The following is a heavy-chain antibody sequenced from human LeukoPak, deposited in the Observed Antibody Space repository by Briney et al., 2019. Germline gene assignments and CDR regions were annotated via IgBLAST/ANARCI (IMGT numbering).Heavy chain of an antibody. Sequence: ASVKVSCKASGYTFTSYGISWVRQAPGQGLEWMGWISAYNGNTNYAQKLQGRVTMTTDTSTSTAYMELRSLRSDDTAVYYCARDGDYDILTGYGDDYWGQGTLVTVSS. CDR2: ISAYNGNT. J-gene: IGHJ4*02. CDR3: ARDGDYDILTGYGDDY. CDR1: GYTFTSYG. D-gene: IGHD3-9*01. V-gene: IGHV1-18*01.